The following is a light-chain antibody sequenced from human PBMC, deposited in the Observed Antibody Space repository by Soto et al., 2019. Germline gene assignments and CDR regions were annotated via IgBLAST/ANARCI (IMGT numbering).Light chain of an antibody. Sequence: QSVLTQPASVSGSPGQSITISCTGTSSDVGSYNVVSWFQQHPGKAPKLMIYEGSKRPSGVSSRFSGSKSGNMASLTISGLQAEDEGDYYCCAFTSAGTWVFGGGTQLTVL. CDR2: EGS. CDR3: CAFTSAGTWV. CDR1: SSDVGSYNV. J-gene: IGLJ3*02. V-gene: IGLV2-23*01.